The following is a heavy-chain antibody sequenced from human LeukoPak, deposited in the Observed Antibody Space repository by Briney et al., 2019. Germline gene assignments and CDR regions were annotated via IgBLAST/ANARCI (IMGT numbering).Heavy chain of an antibody. V-gene: IGHV4-59*12. Sequence: PSETLSLTCTVSGGSISGYYWGWIRQPPGKGLEYIGFIFYSGTTNYNPSLKSRVTISVDTSKNQFSLKLSSVTASDTAVYYCARDPGVTPQYYFDYWGQGTLVTVSS. CDR1: GGSISGYY. J-gene: IGHJ4*02. D-gene: IGHD3-10*01. CDR3: ARDPGVTPQYYFDY. CDR2: IFYSGTT.